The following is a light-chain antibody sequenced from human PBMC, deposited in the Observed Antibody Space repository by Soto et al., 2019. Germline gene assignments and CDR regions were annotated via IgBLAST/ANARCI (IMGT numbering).Light chain of an antibody. CDR2: GAS. J-gene: IGKJ1*01. CDR3: QQYNDLPPA. V-gene: IGKV3-15*01. Sequence: EIGMTQSPVTLSVSPGERATLSCRASQRGSSNLAWYQQKPGQAPRLLIYGASTRATGIPARFSGSGSGTEFTRNISSLQSEDFAVYHCQQYNDLPPAFGQGTKVEVK. CDR1: QRGSSN.